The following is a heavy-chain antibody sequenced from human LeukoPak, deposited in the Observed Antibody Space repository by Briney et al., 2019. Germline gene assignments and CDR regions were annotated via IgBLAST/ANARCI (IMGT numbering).Heavy chain of an antibody. CDR2: IRSKAYRGTT. D-gene: IGHD5-18*01. Sequence: GGSLRLSCTASGFTLGDHAMSWVRQAPGKGLEWVGFIRSKAYRGTTEYAASVKGRFTISRDDSKSIVYLQMNSLKTEDTAFYYGARGPIQLGTHNAMDVWGQGTTVTVSS. V-gene: IGHV3-49*04. CDR3: ARGPIQLGTHNAMDV. CDR1: GFTLGDHA. J-gene: IGHJ6*02.